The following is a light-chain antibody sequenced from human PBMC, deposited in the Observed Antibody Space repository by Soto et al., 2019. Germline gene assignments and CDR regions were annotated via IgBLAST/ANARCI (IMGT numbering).Light chain of an antibody. V-gene: IGLV6-57*01. CDR2: EDT. CDR1: SGTTANNF. CDR3: QSFNSTTVI. J-gene: IGLJ2*01. Sequence: NFMLTQPHSVSESPGKTVTISCTRSSGTTANNFVQWYQQRPGSSPRTVIYEDTQRPSGVPDRFSGSFDSSSNSASLTISGLQTEDEADYYCQSFNSTTVIFGGGTKLTVL.